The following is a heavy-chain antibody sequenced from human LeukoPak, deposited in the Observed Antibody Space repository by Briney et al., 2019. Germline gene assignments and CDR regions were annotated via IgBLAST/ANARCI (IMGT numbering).Heavy chain of an antibody. V-gene: IGHV3-11*04. CDR2: ISRGGNSL. D-gene: IGHD2-21*02. J-gene: IGHJ4*02. Sequence: KPGGSLRLSCAASGFTFSDYYMGWIRQAPGEGREWVSSISRGGNSLYYADSVRGRFTISRENAKNSLYLQMNSLRAEDTAVYYCASYGDCYVFDYSGQGTLVTVSS. CDR1: GFTFSDYY. CDR3: ASYGDCYVFDY.